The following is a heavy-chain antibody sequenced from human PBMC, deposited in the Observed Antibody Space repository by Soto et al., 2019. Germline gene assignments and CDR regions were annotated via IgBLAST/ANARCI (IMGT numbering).Heavy chain of an antibody. CDR2: VHQLVGT. CDR1: GGSIYTDDW. J-gene: IGHJ4*02. D-gene: IGHD3-16*01. V-gene: IGHV4-4*02. CDR3: ANWGGLNFPRLL. Sequence: QVRLQESGPGLVEPSGTLSLTCAVSGGSIYTDDWWTWVRQTPGKGLEWIGEVHQLVGTNYNASLRSRVTIAIDKPKNQFSLELTSVTAADTAVYYCANWGGLNFPRLLWGPEILVTVYS.